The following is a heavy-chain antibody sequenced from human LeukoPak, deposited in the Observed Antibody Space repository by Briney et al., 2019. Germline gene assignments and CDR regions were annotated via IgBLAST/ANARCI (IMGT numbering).Heavy chain of an antibody. CDR3: TRETPSRYFDY. CDR1: GYTLTCYD. J-gene: IGHJ4*02. V-gene: IGHV1-8*01. D-gene: IGHD4-23*01. Sequence: ASVKVSCKASGYTLTCYDINWVRQATGQGLEWMGWMNPNSGKTGYAQKFQGRITITRNTSISTAYMELSSLRSEDTAVYYCTRETPSRYFDYWGQGTLVTVSS. CDR2: MNPNSGKT.